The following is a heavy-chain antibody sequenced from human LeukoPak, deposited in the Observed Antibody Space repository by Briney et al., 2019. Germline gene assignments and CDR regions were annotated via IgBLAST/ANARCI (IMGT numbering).Heavy chain of an antibody. D-gene: IGHD1-1*01. Sequence: PGGSLRLSCAGSGFTFSAYWMHWVRQAPGKGLEWVSRINIDGSSISYADSVKGRFTISRDNAKNTLYLQMNTLRAEDTAVYYCARVGTTGTTIHGMDVWGQGTTVTVSS. CDR3: ARVGTTGTTIHGMDV. CDR2: INIDGSSI. V-gene: IGHV3-74*01. CDR1: GFTFSAYW. J-gene: IGHJ6*02.